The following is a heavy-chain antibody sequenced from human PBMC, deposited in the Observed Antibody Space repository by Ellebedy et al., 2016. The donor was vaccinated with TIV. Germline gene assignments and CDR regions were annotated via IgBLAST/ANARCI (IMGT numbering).Heavy chain of an antibody. CDR3: ARAIILPYYYDSSGYYYALYYFDY. CDR1: GGTFSSYA. Sequence: SVKVSXKASGGTFSSYAISWVRQAPGQGLEWMGGIIPIFGTANYAQKFQGRVTITADKSTSTAYMELSSLRSEDTAVYYCARAIILPYYYDSSGYYYALYYFDYWGQGTLVTVSS. CDR2: IIPIFGTA. J-gene: IGHJ4*02. V-gene: IGHV1-69*06. D-gene: IGHD3-22*01.